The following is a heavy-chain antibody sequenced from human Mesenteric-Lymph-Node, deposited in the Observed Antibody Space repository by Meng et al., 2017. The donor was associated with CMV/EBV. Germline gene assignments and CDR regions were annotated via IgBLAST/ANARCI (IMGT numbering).Heavy chain of an antibody. J-gene: IGHJ6*02. CDR1: GYTFTSYD. D-gene: IGHD1-7*01. CDR3: ARGSFRNYDSYYYYGMDV. V-gene: IGHV1-69*05. Sequence: SVKVSCKASGYTFTSYDINWVRQATGQGLEWMGGIIPIFGTANYAQKFQGRVTITTDESTSTAYMELSSLRSEDTAVYYCARGSFRNYDSYYYYGMDVWGQGTTVTVSS. CDR2: IIPIFGTA.